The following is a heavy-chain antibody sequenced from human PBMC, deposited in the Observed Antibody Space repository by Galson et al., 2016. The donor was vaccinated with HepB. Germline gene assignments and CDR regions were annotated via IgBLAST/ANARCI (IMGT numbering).Heavy chain of an antibody. Sequence: SLRLPCATSGFPLSSYSMNWVRQAPGKGLGWVSYISVYRTIYYAGSVKGRFTISRDNARNSLYLQMNTLRADDTAVYYCARSVEGHFDYWGQGILVTVSS. V-gene: IGHV3-48*04. CDR3: ARSVEGHFDY. CDR2: ISVYRTI. CDR1: GFPLSSYS. J-gene: IGHJ4*02. D-gene: IGHD1-1*01.